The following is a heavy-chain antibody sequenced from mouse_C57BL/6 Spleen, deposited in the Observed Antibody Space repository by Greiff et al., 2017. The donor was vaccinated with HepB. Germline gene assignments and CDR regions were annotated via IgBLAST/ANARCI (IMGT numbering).Heavy chain of an antibody. D-gene: IGHD2-4*01. J-gene: IGHJ3*01. Sequence: EVKLMESGGGLVQPGGSMKLSCVASGFTFSNYWMNWVRQSPEKGLEWVAQIRLKSDNYATHYAESVKGRFTISRDDSKSSVYLQMNNLRAEDTGIYYCTYDYAWFAYWGQGTLVTVSA. CDR3: TYDYAWFAY. CDR1: GFTFSNYW. V-gene: IGHV6-3*01. CDR2: IRLKSDNYAT.